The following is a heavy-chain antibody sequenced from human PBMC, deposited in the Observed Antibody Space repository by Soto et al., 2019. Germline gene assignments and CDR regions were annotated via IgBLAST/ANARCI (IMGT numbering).Heavy chain of an antibody. J-gene: IGHJ4*02. D-gene: IGHD2-2*01. V-gene: IGHV3-21*01. Sequence: GGSLRLSCTVSGFAFNNYGINWVRQAPGKGLEWVSSISKSDYTYYSDSVKGRFAISRDNAKNSVSLQMNTLRVEDTAVYYCAREDSIIIPAVSDFWGQGTLVTVSS. CDR1: GFAFNNYG. CDR2: ISKSDYT. CDR3: AREDSIIIPAVSDF.